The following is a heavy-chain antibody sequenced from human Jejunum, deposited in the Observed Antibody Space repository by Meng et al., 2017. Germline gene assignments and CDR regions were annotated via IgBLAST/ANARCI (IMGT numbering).Heavy chain of an antibody. CDR3: ARDLGAVAGLDS. CDR1: GYTFSDYY. D-gene: IGHD6-19*01. Sequence: VKLVQVVAEAKTPGASVKVSCKASGYTFSDYYIYWVRQAPGQGLECMGRINPNSGGTNYAQEFQGRVTMTRDTSITTAYMELYRLKFADTAVYYCARDLGAVAGLDSWGQGTLVTVSS. CDR2: INPNSGGT. V-gene: IGHV1-2*06. J-gene: IGHJ4*02.